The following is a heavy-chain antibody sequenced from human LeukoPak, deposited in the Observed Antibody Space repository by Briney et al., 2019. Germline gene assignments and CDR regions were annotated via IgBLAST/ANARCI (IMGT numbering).Heavy chain of an antibody. Sequence: PSETLSLTCTVSGGSISDYYWSWIRQPPGKGLEYIAHIYYSGSTKYNPSLKSRVTILVDTSKNQFSLRLSSVTAADTAIYYCARRGYCSGGSCYSFDYWGQGTLVTVSS. CDR2: IYYSGST. J-gene: IGHJ4*02. CDR1: GGSISDYY. V-gene: IGHV4-59*08. D-gene: IGHD2-15*01. CDR3: ARRGYCSGGSCYSFDY.